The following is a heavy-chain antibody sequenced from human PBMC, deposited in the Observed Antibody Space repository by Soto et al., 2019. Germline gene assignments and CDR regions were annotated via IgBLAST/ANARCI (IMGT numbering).Heavy chain of an antibody. J-gene: IGHJ6*02. Sequence: SETLSLTCSVSDDSINSDKYYWGWIRPPPGKGLEWIGSIYYRGNAYYNPSLQSRVTISLDTSKNQFSLKLSSVTAADTAVYYCARVIPEYSSSPHYYYGMDVWGQGTTVTVSS. V-gene: IGHV4-39*07. CDR1: DDSINSDKYY. CDR2: IYYRGNA. D-gene: IGHD6-6*01. CDR3: ARVIPEYSSSPHYYYGMDV.